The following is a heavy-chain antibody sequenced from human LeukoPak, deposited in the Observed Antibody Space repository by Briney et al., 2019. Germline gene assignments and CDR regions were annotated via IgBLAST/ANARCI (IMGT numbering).Heavy chain of an antibody. J-gene: IGHJ4*02. CDR3: ATETNGRHYDY. Sequence: PGGSLRLSCTASGLTFSTSGFNWVRQAPGEGLEWVASIGPTGSDRYHADSIKGRFTLSRDNANNFLYLQMNSLRAEDTAVYYCATETNGRHYDYWGQGTLLTVSS. CDR2: IGPTGSDR. V-gene: IGHV3-21*06. D-gene: IGHD1-14*01. CDR1: GLTFSTSG.